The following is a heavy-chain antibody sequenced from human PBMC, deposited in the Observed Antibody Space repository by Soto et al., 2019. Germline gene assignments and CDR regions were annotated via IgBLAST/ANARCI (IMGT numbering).Heavy chain of an antibody. CDR3: ARVDSGGYENYAFDI. J-gene: IGHJ3*02. CDR1: GGTFSTYA. CDR2: IIPIFATS. V-gene: IGHV1-69*15. D-gene: IGHD3-22*01. Sequence: QVQLVQSGAEVKKPGSSVKVSCTASGGTFSTYAITWMRQAPGQGLDWMGRIIPIFATSDYAQKFQGRVTITADESTSTGYVELSSLRSEDTAGYYCARVDSGGYENYAFDIWGQGTMVTVSS.